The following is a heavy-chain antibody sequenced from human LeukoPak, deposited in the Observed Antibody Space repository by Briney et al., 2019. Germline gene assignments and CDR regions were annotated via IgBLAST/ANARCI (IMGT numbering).Heavy chain of an antibody. J-gene: IGHJ4*02. CDR2: IYSGGST. D-gene: IGHD3-22*01. CDR1: GFTVSSNY. V-gene: IGHV3-66*02. CDR3: ARDQNYYDSSGYRDY. Sequence: AGGSLRLSGAASGFTVSSNYMSWVGQAPGKGLKWGSGIYSGGSTYYADSVKGRFTVSRDNPKNTLYLQMNSLGAEDTAMYYCARDQNYYDSSGYRDYWGQGTLVTVSS.